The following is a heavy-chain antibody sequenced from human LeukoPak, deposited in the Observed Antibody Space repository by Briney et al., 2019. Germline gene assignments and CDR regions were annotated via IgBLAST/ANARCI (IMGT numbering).Heavy chain of an antibody. CDR1: GGSISSSSYS. J-gene: IGHJ4*02. D-gene: IGHD6-19*01. V-gene: IGHV4-39*01. CDR2: IYYSGST. Sequence: SETLSLTCTVSGGSISSSSYSWGWIRQPPGKGLEWIGSIYYSGSTYYNPSLKSRVTISVDTPKNQFSLKLSSVTAADTAVYYCARNAVAGRHSDYWGQGTLVTVSS. CDR3: ARNAVAGRHSDY.